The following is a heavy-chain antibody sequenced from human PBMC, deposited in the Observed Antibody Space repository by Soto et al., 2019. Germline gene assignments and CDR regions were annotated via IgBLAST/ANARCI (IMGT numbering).Heavy chain of an antibody. CDR2: ANPTGGSP. V-gene: IGHV1-46*03. D-gene: IGHD3-16*02. J-gene: IGHJ4*02. CDR1: GYDFTRYF. CDR3: SRDLSPY. Sequence: ASVKVSCKTSGYDFTRYFIHWVRQAPGQGLEWMVKANPTGGSPTFGQKFQGRVTVTTDTSTSTVYMELSSLRSDDTAVYYCSRDLSPYWGQGTLVTVS.